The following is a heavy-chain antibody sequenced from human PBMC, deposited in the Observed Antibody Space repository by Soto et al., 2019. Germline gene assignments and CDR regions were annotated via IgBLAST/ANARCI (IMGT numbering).Heavy chain of an antibody. CDR2: TYDSGTT. Sequence: SETLSLTCSVSGGSISSGGFYWTWIRQHPGKSLEWIGFTYDSGTTYYNASLKSRVTISGDTSKNQFSLKLSSVTAADTAAYYCARVHTHLAGNFYYGMDVWGQGTTVTVSS. CDR3: ARVHTHLAGNFYYGMDV. CDR1: GGSISSGGFY. V-gene: IGHV4-31*03. J-gene: IGHJ6*02.